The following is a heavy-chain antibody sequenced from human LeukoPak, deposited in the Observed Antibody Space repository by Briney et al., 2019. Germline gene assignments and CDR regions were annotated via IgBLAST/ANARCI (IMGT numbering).Heavy chain of an antibody. V-gene: IGHV3-7*01. D-gene: IGHD3-22*01. J-gene: IGHJ4*02. CDR2: INQDGSEK. CDR3: ARYPNGYYRPFDY. CDR1: GFTFSSYW. Sequence: GGSLRLSCAASGFTFSSYWMSWVRQAPRKGPEWVANINQDGSEKYYVDSVKGRFTISRDNAKNSLYLQMNSLRAEDTAVYYCARYPNGYYRPFDYWGQGTLATVSS.